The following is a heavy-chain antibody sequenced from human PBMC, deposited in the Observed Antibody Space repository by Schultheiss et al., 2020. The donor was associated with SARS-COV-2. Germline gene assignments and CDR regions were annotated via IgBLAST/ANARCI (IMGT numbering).Heavy chain of an antibody. J-gene: IGHJ4*02. D-gene: IGHD3-10*01. V-gene: IGHV3-21*01. CDR3: AGSTGAPFDY. CDR1: GFTFGSYN. Sequence: GGSLRLSCAASGFTFGSYNMHWVRQAPGKGLEFVASIRSSGRDIYYADSMQGRFTASRDNANNSLYLQMHSLRAEDTAVYYCAGSTGAPFDYWGQGTLVTVSS. CDR2: IRSSGRDI.